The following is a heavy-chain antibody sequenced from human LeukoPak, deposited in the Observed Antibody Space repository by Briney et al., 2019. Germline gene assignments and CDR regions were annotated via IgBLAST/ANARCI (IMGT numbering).Heavy chain of an antibody. J-gene: IGHJ4*02. CDR3: ARDRFRYDSSGYYYIFDY. Sequence: GRSLRLSCAASGFTFDDYAMHWVRQAPGKGLEWVSGISWNSGSIGYADSVKGRFTISRDNAKNSLYLQMNSLRAEDTAVYYCARDRFRYDSSGYYYIFDYWGQGTLVTVSS. V-gene: IGHV3-9*01. CDR2: ISWNSGSI. D-gene: IGHD3-22*01. CDR1: GFTFDDYA.